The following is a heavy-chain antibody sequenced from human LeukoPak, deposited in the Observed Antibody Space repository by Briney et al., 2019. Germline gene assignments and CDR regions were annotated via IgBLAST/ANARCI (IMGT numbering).Heavy chain of an antibody. D-gene: IGHD3-10*01. CDR2: INHSGST. V-gene: IGHV4-34*01. CDR1: GGSFSGYY. J-gene: IGHJ5*02. CDR3: ARELRGVIITSRYNWFDP. Sequence: SETLSLTCAVYGGSFSGYYWSWIRQPPGKGLEWIGEINHSGSTNYNPSLKSRVTISVDTSKNQFSLKLSSVTAADTAVYYCARELRGVIITSRYNWFDPWGQGTLVTVSS.